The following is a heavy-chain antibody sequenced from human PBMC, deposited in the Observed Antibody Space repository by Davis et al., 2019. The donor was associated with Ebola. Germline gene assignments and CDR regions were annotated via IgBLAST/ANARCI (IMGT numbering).Heavy chain of an antibody. CDR2: ISAYNGNT. V-gene: IGHV1-18*01. J-gene: IGHJ4*02. Sequence: ASVKVSCKASGGTFSSYAISWVRQAPGQGLEWMGWISAYNGNTNYAQKLQGRVTMTTDTSTSTAYMELRSLRSDDTAVYYCARESVVGYFDYWGQGTLVTVSS. D-gene: IGHD2-15*01. CDR3: ARESVVGYFDY. CDR1: GGTFSSYA.